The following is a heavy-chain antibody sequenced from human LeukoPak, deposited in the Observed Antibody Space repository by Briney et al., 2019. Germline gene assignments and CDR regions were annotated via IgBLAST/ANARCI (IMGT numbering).Heavy chain of an antibody. CDR2: VNPKSGDP. CDR1: GYTFTGSY. D-gene: IGHD4-11*01. J-gene: IGHJ4*02. Sequence: GASVKVSCKASGYTFTGSYMHWVRQAPGQGLEWMGWVNPKSGDPIYVQKFQGRVTLTRDTSIDTVYLELSSLKSDDTAVYYCARDPGHDTSNYGGLDFWGQGTLVTVSS. V-gene: IGHV1-2*02. CDR3: ARDPGHDTSNYGGLDF.